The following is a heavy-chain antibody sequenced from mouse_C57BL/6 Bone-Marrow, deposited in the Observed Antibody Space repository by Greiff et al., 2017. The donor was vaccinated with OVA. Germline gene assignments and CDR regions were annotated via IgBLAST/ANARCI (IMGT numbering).Heavy chain of an antibody. D-gene: IGHD1-1*01. CDR3: ARPVTTVVHFDY. Sequence: QVQLKQSGAELARPGASVKLSCKASGYTFTSYGISWVKQRTGQGLEWIGEIYPRSGNTYYNEKFKGKATLTADKSSSTAYIELRSLTSEDSAVYFWARPVTTVVHFDYWGQGTTLTVSS. J-gene: IGHJ2*01. V-gene: IGHV1-81*01. CDR1: GYTFTSYG. CDR2: IYPRSGNT.